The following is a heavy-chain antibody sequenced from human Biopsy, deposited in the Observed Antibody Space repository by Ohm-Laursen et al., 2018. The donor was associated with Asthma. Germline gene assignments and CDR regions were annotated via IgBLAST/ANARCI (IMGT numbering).Heavy chain of an antibody. CDR1: GYNLISFA. D-gene: IGHD3-9*01. Sequence: ASVKVSCKASGYNLISFAIHWVRQAPGQRLEWMGWVNTGNGDTKYSQKLQGRVTITRDTSASTAYMELRSLRSEDTATYYCARTYYDFLTGQVKDVFGVWGQGTMVTVSS. CDR2: VNTGNGDT. CDR3: ARTYYDFLTGQVKDVFGV. J-gene: IGHJ3*01. V-gene: IGHV1-3*04.